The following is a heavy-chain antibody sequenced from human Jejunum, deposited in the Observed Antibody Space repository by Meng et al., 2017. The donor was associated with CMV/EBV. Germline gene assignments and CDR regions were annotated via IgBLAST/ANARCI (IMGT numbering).Heavy chain of an antibody. Sequence: AASGFTVSNYMMNWVRQAQGKGLEWVSSISISGYKYYADSVKGRFTISRDTAENSLFLQMNSLGAEDTAVYYCARVLKGGTYFDNWGQGTQVTVSS. D-gene: IGHD1-26*01. CDR1: GFTVSNYM. CDR2: ISISGYK. V-gene: IGHV3-21*01. CDR3: ARVLKGGTYFDN. J-gene: IGHJ4*02.